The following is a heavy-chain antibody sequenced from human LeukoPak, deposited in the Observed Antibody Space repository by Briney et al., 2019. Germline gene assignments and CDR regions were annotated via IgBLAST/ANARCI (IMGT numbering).Heavy chain of an antibody. J-gene: IGHJ4*02. Sequence: PGGSLRLSCAASGFTFSSYAMSWVRQAPGKGLKWVSAISGSGGSTYYADSVKGRFTISRDNSKNTLYLQMNSLRAEDTAVYYCAKLDSSGYYGSDYWGQGTLVTVSS. D-gene: IGHD3-22*01. CDR2: ISGSGGST. CDR1: GFTFSSYA. CDR3: AKLDSSGYYGSDY. V-gene: IGHV3-23*01.